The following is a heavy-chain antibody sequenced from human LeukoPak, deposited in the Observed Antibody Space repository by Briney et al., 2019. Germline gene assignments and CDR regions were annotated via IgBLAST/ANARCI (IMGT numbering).Heavy chain of an antibody. J-gene: IGHJ6*03. CDR1: GGSISSSSYY. CDR3: ARDGSYCSSTSCLLYYYYMDV. V-gene: IGHV4-39*07. Sequence: SETLSLTCTVSGGSISSSSYYWGWIRQPPGKGLEWIGSIYYSGSTYYNPSLKSRVTISVDTSKNQFSLKLSSVTAADTAVYYCARDGSYCSSTSCLLYYYYMDVWGKGTTVTVSS. D-gene: IGHD2-2*01. CDR2: IYYSGST.